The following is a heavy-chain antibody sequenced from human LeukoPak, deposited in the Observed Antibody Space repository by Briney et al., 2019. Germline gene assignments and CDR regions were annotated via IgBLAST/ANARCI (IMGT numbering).Heavy chain of an antibody. Sequence: SETLSLTCDVYGASFTGYYWSWIRQSPGKGLEWIGEMNQRGSMNYNPSLKSRVTISVDRSKTQLSLKLSSVTAADTAVYYCARGASMVRTDYWGQGTLVTVSS. D-gene: IGHD3-10*01. V-gene: IGHV4-34*01. CDR2: MNQRGSM. CDR3: ARGASMVRTDY. CDR1: GASFTGYY. J-gene: IGHJ4*02.